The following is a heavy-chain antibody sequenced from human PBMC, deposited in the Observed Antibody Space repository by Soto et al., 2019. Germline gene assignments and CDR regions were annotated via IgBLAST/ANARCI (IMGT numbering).Heavy chain of an antibody. J-gene: IGHJ4*02. Sequence: GGSLRLSCAASGFTFSSYWMSWVRQAPGKGLEWVANIKQDGSEKYYVDSVKGRFTISRDNAKNSLYLQMNSLRAEDTAVYYCARELIGRGYCSSTSCYEGIAAAGTLDYWGQGTLVTVSS. CDR1: GFTFSSYW. D-gene: IGHD2-2*01. CDR3: ARELIGRGYCSSTSCYEGIAAAGTLDY. V-gene: IGHV3-7*01. CDR2: IKQDGSEK.